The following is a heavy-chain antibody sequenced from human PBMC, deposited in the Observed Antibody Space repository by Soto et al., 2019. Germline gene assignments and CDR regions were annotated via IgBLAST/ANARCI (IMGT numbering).Heavy chain of an antibody. CDR3: TTAVGQLVRGFDY. Sequence: GGSLRLSCAASGFTFSNAWMSWVRQAPGKGLEWVGRIKSKTDGGTTDYAAPVKGRFTISRDDSKNTLYLQMNSLKTEDTAVYYCTTAVGQLVRGFDYWGQGTLVTVSS. D-gene: IGHD6-13*01. CDR2: IKSKTDGGTT. CDR1: GFTFSNAW. V-gene: IGHV3-15*01. J-gene: IGHJ4*02.